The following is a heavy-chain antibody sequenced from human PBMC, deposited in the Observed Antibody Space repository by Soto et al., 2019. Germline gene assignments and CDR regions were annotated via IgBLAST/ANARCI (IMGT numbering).Heavy chain of an antibody. Sequence: GASVKVSCKASGYTFTSYDINWVRQATGQGLEWMGGMNPNSGNTDYAQKFQGRVTMTRNTSMSTAYMELSSLRSEDTAVYYCATTTVVETFMYYGMDVWGQGTTVTVSS. D-gene: IGHD4-17*01. J-gene: IGHJ6*02. CDR2: MNPNSGNT. CDR1: GYTFTSYD. V-gene: IGHV1-8*01. CDR3: ATTTVVETFMYYGMDV.